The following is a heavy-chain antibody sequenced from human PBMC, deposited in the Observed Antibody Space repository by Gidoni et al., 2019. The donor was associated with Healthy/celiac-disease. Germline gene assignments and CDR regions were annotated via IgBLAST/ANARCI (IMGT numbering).Heavy chain of an antibody. J-gene: IGHJ3*02. V-gene: IGHV4-38-2*02. Sequence: QVHLQESGPGLVKPSETLSPTRAVSGYSISSGSYWGWIRQPPGKWLEWIGSIYHSGSTYSNPSLKSQVTIAVDTSKNQFSLKLGSVTAADTAVYYCARDPQRIDTAMAKGGPDAFDIWGQGTMVTVSS. CDR2: IYHSGST. CDR3: ARDPQRIDTAMAKGGPDAFDI. CDR1: GYSISSGSY. D-gene: IGHD5-18*01.